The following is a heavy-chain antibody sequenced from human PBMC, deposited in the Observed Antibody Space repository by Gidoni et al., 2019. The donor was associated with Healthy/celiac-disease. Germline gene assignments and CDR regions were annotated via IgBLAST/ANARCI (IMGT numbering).Heavy chain of an antibody. J-gene: IGHJ6*02. CDR2: ISSSSSYI. Sequence: EVQLVASGGGLVKPGGSLSLSCAASGFTFSSSSMNSLRQAPGKGLAWVSSISSSSSYIYYADSVKGRFTISRDNAKNSLYLQMNSLRAEDTAVYYCASFYCSSTSCYEPYYYYGMDVWGQGTTVTVSS. CDR1: GFTFSSSS. V-gene: IGHV3-21*01. D-gene: IGHD2-2*01. CDR3: ASFYCSSTSCYEPYYYYGMDV.